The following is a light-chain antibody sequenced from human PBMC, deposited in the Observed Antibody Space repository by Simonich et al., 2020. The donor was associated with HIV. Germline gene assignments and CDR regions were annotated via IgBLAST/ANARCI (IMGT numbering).Light chain of an antibody. Sequence: DIVMTQTPLSLSVTPGQPASISCKSTQGLLNSDGKIFLYWYLQKPGHSPQLLIYEVSSRFSGVPDRFSGSGSGTDFTLKISRVEAEDVGVYYCLQGLQPPITFGQGTRLEIK. CDR3: LQGLQPPIT. V-gene: IGKV2-29*02. CDR2: EVS. J-gene: IGKJ5*01. CDR1: QGLLNSDGKIF.